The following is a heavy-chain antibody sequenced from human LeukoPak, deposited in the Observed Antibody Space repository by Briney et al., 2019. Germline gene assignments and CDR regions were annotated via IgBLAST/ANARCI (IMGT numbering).Heavy chain of an antibody. D-gene: IGHD2-2*02. CDR2: IYYTGST. CDR3: ARYMDSCSSTSCYTWFDP. Sequence: SETLSLTCTVSGGSISSSSYYWGWIRQPPGKGLEWIGNIYYTGSTYYNPPLKSRVTISVDTSKNQFSLKLSSVTAADTAIYYCARYMDSCSSTSCYTWFDPWGQGILVTVSS. V-gene: IGHV4-39*07. CDR1: GGSISSSSYY. J-gene: IGHJ5*02.